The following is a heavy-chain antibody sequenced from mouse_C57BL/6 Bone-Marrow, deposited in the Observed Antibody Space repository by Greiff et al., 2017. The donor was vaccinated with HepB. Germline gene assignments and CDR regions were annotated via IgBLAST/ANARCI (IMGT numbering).Heavy chain of an antibody. CDR3: ARSGSLIYYDYDWYFDY. CDR1: GYSFTDYN. J-gene: IGHJ2*01. Sequence: VQLKESGPELVKPGASVKISCKASGYSFTDYNMNWVKQSNGKSLEWIGVINPNYGTTSYNQKFKGKATLTVDQSSSTAYMQLNSLTSEDSADYYCARSGSLIYYDYDWYFDYWGQGTTLTVSS. CDR2: INPNYGTT. V-gene: IGHV1-39*01. D-gene: IGHD2-4*01.